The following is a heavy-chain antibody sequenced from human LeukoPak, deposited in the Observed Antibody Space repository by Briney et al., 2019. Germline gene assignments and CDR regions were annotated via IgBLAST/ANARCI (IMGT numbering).Heavy chain of an antibody. CDR3: AKAPHYSSTYYFDY. Sequence: GGSLRLSCAASGFTFDDYAMHWVRQAPGKGLEWVSGISWNSGSIGYADSVKSRFTISRDNAKNSLYLQMNSLRAEDTALYYCAKAPHYSSTYYFDYWGQGTLVTVSS. CDR1: GFTFDDYA. V-gene: IGHV3-9*01. D-gene: IGHD6-6*01. J-gene: IGHJ4*02. CDR2: ISWNSGSI.